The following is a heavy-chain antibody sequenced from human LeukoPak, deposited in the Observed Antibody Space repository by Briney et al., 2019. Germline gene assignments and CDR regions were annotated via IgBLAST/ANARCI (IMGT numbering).Heavy chain of an antibody. J-gene: IGHJ4*02. CDR1: GFTFSSYW. V-gene: IGHV3-7*03. Sequence: GGSLRLSCAASGFTFSSYWMSWVRQAPGKGLEWVANIKQDGSEKYYVDSVKGRFTISRDNAKNSLYLQMNSLRAEDTAVYYCARVSVTITSRYFDYWGQGTLVTVSS. CDR2: IKQDGSEK. D-gene: IGHD5-12*01. CDR3: ARVSVTITSRYFDY.